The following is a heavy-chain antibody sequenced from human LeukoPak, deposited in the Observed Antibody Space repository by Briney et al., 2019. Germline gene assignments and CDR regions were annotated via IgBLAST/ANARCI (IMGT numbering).Heavy chain of an antibody. CDR2: INHSGST. Sequence: PWGSLRLSCAASGFSFSDYDLTWIRQAPGKGLEWIAAINHSGSTNSYPSLKSRVTMSVDTSKNQFFLNLRSVTAADTAIYYCARGGITMVRGRVGMDVWGQGTTVTVSS. J-gene: IGHJ6*02. V-gene: IGHV4-34*01. D-gene: IGHD3-10*01. CDR3: ARGGITMVRGRVGMDV. CDR1: GFSFSDYD.